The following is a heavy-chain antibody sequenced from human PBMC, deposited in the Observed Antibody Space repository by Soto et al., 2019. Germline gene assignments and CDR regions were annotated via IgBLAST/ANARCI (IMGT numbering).Heavy chain of an antibody. Sequence: PSETLSLTCTVSGGSISSYYWSWIRQPPGKGLEWIGYIYYSGSTNYNPSLKSRVTISVDTSKNQFSLKLSSVTAADTAVYYCASLTYSGSDQFDYWGQGTLVTVSS. J-gene: IGHJ4*02. V-gene: IGHV4-59*01. CDR2: IYYSGST. D-gene: IGHD6-6*01. CDR1: GGSISSYY. CDR3: ASLTYSGSDQFDY.